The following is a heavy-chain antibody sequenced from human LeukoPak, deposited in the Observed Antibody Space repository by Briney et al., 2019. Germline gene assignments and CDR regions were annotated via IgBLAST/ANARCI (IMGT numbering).Heavy chain of an antibody. V-gene: IGHV1-2*02. J-gene: IGHJ6*03. Sequence: ASVKVSCKASGYTFTGYYMHWVRQAPGQGLEWMGWINPNSGGTNYAQKFQGRGTMTRDTSISTAYMELSRLRSDDTAVYYCARDSQYSSSWYNIPLRYYYYYYMDVWGKGTTVTISS. D-gene: IGHD6-13*01. CDR3: ARDSQYSSSWYNIPLRYYYYYYMDV. CDR2: INPNSGGT. CDR1: GYTFTGYY.